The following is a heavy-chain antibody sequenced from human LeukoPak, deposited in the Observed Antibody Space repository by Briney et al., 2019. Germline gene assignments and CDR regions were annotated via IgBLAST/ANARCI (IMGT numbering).Heavy chain of an antibody. J-gene: IGHJ3*02. Sequence: GSLRLSCAASGFTFSSYGMSWIRQPPGKGLEWIGEINHSGSTNYNPSLKSRVTISVDTSKNQFSLKLSSVTAADTAVYYCARGPHDAFDIWGQGTMVTVSS. CDR2: INHSGST. CDR1: GFTFSSYG. CDR3: ARGPHDAFDI. V-gene: IGHV4-34*01.